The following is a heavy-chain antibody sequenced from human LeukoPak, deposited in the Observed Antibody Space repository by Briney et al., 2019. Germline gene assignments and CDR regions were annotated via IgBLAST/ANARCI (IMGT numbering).Heavy chain of an antibody. CDR2: IIPTFGTA. CDR3: ARDVGATRFDY. CDR1: GGTFSSYA. D-gene: IGHD1-26*01. V-gene: IGHV1-69*05. Sequence: ASVKVSCKASGGTFSSYAISWVRQAPGQGLEWMGGIIPTFGTANYAQKFQGRVTITTDESTSTAYMELSSLRSEDTAVYYCARDVGATRFDYWGQGTLVTVSS. J-gene: IGHJ4*02.